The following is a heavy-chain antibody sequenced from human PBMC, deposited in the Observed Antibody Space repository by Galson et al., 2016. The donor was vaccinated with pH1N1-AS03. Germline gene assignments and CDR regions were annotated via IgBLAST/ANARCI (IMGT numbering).Heavy chain of an antibody. CDR1: GDSVSSNIDA. J-gene: IGHJ3*02. CDR3: AGGGYSAFDI. D-gene: IGHD1-1*01. Sequence: CAISGDSVSSNIDAWNWIRQSPSGGLEWLGRTYRRSKWYNDYAVSVKSRITINPDTSKNQFSLQLNSVTPEDTAVYYCAGGGYSAFDIWGQGTMVTVSS. V-gene: IGHV6-1*01. CDR2: TYRRSKWYN.